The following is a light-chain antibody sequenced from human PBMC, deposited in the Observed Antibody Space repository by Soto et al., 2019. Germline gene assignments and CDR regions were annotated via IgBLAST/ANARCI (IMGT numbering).Light chain of an antibody. CDR3: CSYAGSSDV. CDR1: RSDVGGYIY. V-gene: IGLV2-11*01. CDR2: DVS. J-gene: IGLJ1*01. Sequence: QTVLTQPRSVPASPGHSVTISCTGTRSDVGGYIYVSWYHQHQGKAPKLMIYDVSKRPSGVPDRFSGSKSGNTASLTISGLQAEDEDDYYCCSYAGSSDVFGTGTKGTVL.